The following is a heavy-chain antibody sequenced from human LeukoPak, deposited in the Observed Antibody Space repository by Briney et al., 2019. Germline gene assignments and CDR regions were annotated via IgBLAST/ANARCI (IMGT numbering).Heavy chain of an antibody. CDR3: ARSLYDYVWGSYRYYDY. V-gene: IGHV4-34*01. Sequence: PSETLSLTCAVYGGSFSGYYWSWIRQPPGKGLEWIGEINHSGSTNYNPSLKSRVTISVDTSKNQFSLKLSSATAADTAVYYCARSLYDYVWGSYRYYDYWGQGTLVTVSS. CDR2: INHSGST. D-gene: IGHD3-16*02. CDR1: GGSFSGYY. J-gene: IGHJ4*02.